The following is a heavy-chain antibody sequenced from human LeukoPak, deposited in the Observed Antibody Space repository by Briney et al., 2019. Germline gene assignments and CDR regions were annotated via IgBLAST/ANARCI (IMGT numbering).Heavy chain of an antibody. V-gene: IGHV3-74*01. CDR3: ATKQWLAPPPDS. CDR2: INTDGTVK. J-gene: IGHJ4*02. Sequence: GGSLRLSCAASGFTFSKYWMLWVRQAPGKGLESVSRINTDGTVKTYADSVKGRFTVFRDNADNTMFLQMNSVRDEDTAVYYCATKQWLAPPPDSWGQGTPVTVSS. CDR1: GFTFSKYW. D-gene: IGHD6-19*01.